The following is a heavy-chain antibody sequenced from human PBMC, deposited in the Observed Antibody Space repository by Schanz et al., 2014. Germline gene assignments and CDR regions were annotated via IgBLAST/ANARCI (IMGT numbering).Heavy chain of an antibody. D-gene: IGHD3-10*01. Sequence: VQLVESGGGLVQPGGSVRLSCGASGFTVSNSYIHWVRQAPGKGLEWVSTIYSSGSTYYADSVRGRFTISRDNSMNTVYLQMNSLRSDDAAVYYCARAQGVIRLYYGVDVWGQGTTVTVSS. CDR3: ARAQGVIRLYYGVDV. CDR2: IYSSGST. J-gene: IGHJ6*02. V-gene: IGHV3-53*04. CDR1: GFTVSNSY.